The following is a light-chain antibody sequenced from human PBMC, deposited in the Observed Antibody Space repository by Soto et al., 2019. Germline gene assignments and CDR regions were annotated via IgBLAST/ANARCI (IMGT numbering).Light chain of an antibody. CDR3: ATWDDSRKGV. Sequence: QSVLTQPPSASGTPGQRITISCSGSTSNIESHTVNWYQQVPGTAPRLLINTNNQRPSGVPDRFSGSKSGASASLTISGHQSEDAATYYCATWDDSRKGVFGTGTKVTVL. V-gene: IGLV1-44*01. J-gene: IGLJ1*01. CDR2: TNN. CDR1: TSNIESHT.